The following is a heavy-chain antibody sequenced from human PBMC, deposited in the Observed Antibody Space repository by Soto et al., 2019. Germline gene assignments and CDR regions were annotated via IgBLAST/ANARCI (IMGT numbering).Heavy chain of an antibody. V-gene: IGHV4-31*03. CDR1: GGSISSGGYY. CDR2: IYYSGST. J-gene: IGHJ6*02. Sequence: QVQLQESGPGLVKPSQTLSLTCTVSGGSISSGGYYWSWIRQHPGKGLEWIGYIYYSGSTYYNPSLKSRVTISVDTSKNQFSLKLSSVTAADTAVYYCARDSPGADYENYGMDVWGQGTTVTVSS. D-gene: IGHD3-16*01. CDR3: ARDSPGADYENYGMDV.